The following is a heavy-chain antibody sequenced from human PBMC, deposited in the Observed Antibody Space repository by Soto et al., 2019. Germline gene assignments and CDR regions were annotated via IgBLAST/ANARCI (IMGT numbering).Heavy chain of an antibody. V-gene: IGHV3-21*01. D-gene: IGHD6-13*01. J-gene: IGHJ5*02. CDR1: GLTVSHNY. Sequence: GGSLRLSCVASGLTVSHNYMAWVRQAPEMGLEWVSTISSNSAYIYYTDALRGRFTISRDNAKNSLHLQMNSLRAEDTAVYYCTRDASRDSSARGWFDPWGPGTLVTVSS. CDR3: TRDASRDSSARGWFDP. CDR2: ISSNSAYI.